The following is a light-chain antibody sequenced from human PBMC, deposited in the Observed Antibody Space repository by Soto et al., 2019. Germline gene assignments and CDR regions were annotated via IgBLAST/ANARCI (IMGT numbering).Light chain of an antibody. CDR2: DAS. J-gene: IGKJ1*01. CDR1: QNIRSR. CDR3: QQYNSFPGT. Sequence: DIQMTQSPSSLSASVGDRVTITCRASQNIRSRLAWFQQKPGKAPKLLIYDASSLESGVPQRFSGSGSGTEFTLTISSLQPDDFATYYCQQYNSFPGTFGLGTKVDIK. V-gene: IGKV1-5*01.